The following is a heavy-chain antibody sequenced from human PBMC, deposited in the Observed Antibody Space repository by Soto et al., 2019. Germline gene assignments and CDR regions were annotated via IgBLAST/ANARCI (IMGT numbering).Heavy chain of an antibody. D-gene: IGHD2-2*02. J-gene: IGHJ4*02. Sequence: EVQLLESGGGLVQPGGSLRLSCAASGFTFSSYAMSCVRQAPGKGLEWVSAISGSGGSTYYADSVKGRFTISRDNSKNTLYLQMNSLRAEDTAVYYCAKIPGSPPRWDYWGQGTLVTVSS. CDR3: AKIPGSPPRWDY. V-gene: IGHV3-23*01. CDR1: GFTFSSYA. CDR2: ISGSGGST.